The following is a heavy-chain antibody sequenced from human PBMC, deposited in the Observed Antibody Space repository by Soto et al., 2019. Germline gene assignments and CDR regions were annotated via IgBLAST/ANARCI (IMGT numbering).Heavy chain of an antibody. CDR1: GFTFSSYA. Sequence: QVQLVESGGGEVQPGRSLRLSCAASGFTFSSYAMHWVRQAPGKGLEWVAVISYDGSNKYYADSVKGRFTISRDNSKNTLYLQMNSLRAEDTAVYYCARTPSSLVVVIYFDYWGQGTLVTVSS. CDR3: ARTPSSLVVVIYFDY. CDR2: ISYDGSNK. J-gene: IGHJ4*02. V-gene: IGHV3-30-3*01. D-gene: IGHD3-22*01.